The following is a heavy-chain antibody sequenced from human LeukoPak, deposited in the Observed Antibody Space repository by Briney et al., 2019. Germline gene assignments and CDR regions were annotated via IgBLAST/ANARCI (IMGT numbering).Heavy chain of an antibody. CDR2: INHSGST. V-gene: IGHV4-34*01. CDR3: ARGRTYYDFWSGYSPEHFQH. J-gene: IGHJ1*01. CDR1: GGSFSGYY. D-gene: IGHD3-3*01. Sequence: SETLSLTCAVYGGSFSGYYWSWIRQPPGKGLEWIGEINHSGSTNYIPSLKSRVTISVDTSKNQFSLKLSSVTAADTAVYYCARGRTYYDFWSGYSPEHFQHWGQGTLVTVSS.